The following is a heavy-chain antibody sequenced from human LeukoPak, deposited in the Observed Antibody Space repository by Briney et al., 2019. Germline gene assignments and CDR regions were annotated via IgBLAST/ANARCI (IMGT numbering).Heavy chain of an antibody. J-gene: IGHJ6*03. CDR3: WGDCSSTSCSNYYYYYMDV. CDR1: GGSFSGYY. CDR2: IYYSGST. V-gene: IGHV4-34*01. Sequence: SETLSLTCAVYGGSFSGYYWSWIRQPPGKGLEWIGSIYYSGSTYYNPSLKSRVTISVDTSKNQFSLKLSSVTAADTAVYYCWGDCSSTSCSNYYYYYMDVWGKGTTVTVSS. D-gene: IGHD2-2*01.